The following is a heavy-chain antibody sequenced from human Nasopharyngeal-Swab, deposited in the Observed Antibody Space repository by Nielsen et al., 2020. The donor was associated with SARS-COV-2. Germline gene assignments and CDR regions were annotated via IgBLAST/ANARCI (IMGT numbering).Heavy chain of an antibody. D-gene: IGHD3-10*01. CDR3: AKDPNNGELLPGWFDP. Sequence: SLKISCAASGFTFDGYAMHWVRQAPGKGLEWVSGISWNSGSIGYADSVKGRFTISRDNAKNSLYLQMNSLRAEDTALYYCAKDPNNGELLPGWFDPWGQGTLVTVSS. CDR2: ISWNSGSI. CDR1: GFTFDGYA. V-gene: IGHV3-9*01. J-gene: IGHJ5*02.